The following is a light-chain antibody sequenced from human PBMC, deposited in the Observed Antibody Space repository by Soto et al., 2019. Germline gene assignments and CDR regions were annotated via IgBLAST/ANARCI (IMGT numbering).Light chain of an antibody. CDR2: GAS. J-gene: IGKJ1*01. CDR1: QSVSNNY. CDR3: QQYGSSGT. Sequence: EIVLPPSPGTLSLSPGERAPLSCRASQSVSNNYLAWYQQKPGQAPRLLIYGASNRATGIPDRFSGSGSGTDFTLTISRLEPEDFAVYYRQQYGSSGTCGHGTKGDIK. V-gene: IGKV3-20*01.